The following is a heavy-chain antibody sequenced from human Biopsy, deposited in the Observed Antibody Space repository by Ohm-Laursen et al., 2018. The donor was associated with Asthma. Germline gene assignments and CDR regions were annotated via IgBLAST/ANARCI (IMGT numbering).Heavy chain of an antibody. V-gene: IGHV3-30*01. J-gene: IGHJ3*02. CDR1: GFSFSNFA. Sequence: SLRLSCAAPGFSFSNFAIHWVRQAPGKGLEWVGVISKDASTQDYADSVKGRFTMARDNSKNTLDLQMNSLREEDTAVYYCVRDGTEDAFDIWGQGTVVSVSS. CDR2: ISKDASTQ. D-gene: IGHD1-1*01. CDR3: VRDGTEDAFDI.